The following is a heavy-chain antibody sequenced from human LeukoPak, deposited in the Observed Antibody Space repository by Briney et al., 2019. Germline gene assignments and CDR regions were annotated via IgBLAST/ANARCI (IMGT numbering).Heavy chain of an antibody. Sequence: PGGSLRLSCAASGFTFSTYSMSWVRQAPGKGLEWVSAFSDTTYYADSVKGRFTISRDNSKNTLYLQMNSLRAEDTAIYYCAKRVAKVGYHYFEHWGQGTLVTVSS. CDR1: GFTFSTYS. J-gene: IGHJ4*02. V-gene: IGHV3-23*01. D-gene: IGHD5-18*01. CDR2: FSDTT. CDR3: AKRVAKVGYHYFEH.